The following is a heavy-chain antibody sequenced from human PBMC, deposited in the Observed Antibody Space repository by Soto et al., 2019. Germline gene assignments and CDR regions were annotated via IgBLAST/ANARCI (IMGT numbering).Heavy chain of an antibody. V-gene: IGHV3-30-3*01. CDR1: GFTFSRYE. CDR2: ISYDGSNK. CDR3: ARVSVGATLGSADY. D-gene: IGHD1-26*01. J-gene: IGHJ4*02. Sequence: QVQRLESGGGVVQPGRSLRLSCAASGFTFSRYEMHCVRQAPVKGLEWVAVISYDGSNKYYAESVKGRFTISRDNSKNTPYLQMNSLRAEDKDVYYCARVSVGATLGSADYWGQGTLVTVSS.